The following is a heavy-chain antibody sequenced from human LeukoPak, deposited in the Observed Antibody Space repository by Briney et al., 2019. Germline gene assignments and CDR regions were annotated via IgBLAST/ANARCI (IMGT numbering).Heavy chain of an antibody. CDR2: INPIGGST. J-gene: IGHJ4*02. D-gene: IGHD6-19*01. V-gene: IGHV1-46*01. CDR1: GYIFTIYY. CDR3: ARGGSLAAAPHLYYFDY. Sequence: GASVKVSCKASGYIFTIYYLHWVRQAPGQGLEWMGIINPIGGSTTYAQKFQGRVTMTRDTSTSTVYMELSSLRSEDTAVYYCARGGSLAAAPHLYYFDYWGQGSLVTVSS.